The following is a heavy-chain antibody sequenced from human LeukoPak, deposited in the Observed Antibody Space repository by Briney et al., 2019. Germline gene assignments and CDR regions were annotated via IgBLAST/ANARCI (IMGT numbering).Heavy chain of an antibody. J-gene: IGHJ4*02. D-gene: IGHD2-15*01. Sequence: GGSLRLSCAVSGFTFSNHAMNRVRQAPGKGLEWVSIISASGDDTKDADSVKGRFTISRDNSKNTLYLQMNSLRAEDTAVYYCAKGRGGYCETGCFSRVLDDWGQGTLVTVSS. CDR1: GFTFSNHA. V-gene: IGHV3-23*01. CDR2: ISASGDDT. CDR3: AKGRGGYCETGCFSRVLDD.